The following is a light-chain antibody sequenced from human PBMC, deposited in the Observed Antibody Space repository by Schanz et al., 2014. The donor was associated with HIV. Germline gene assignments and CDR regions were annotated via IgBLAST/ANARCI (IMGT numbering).Light chain of an antibody. Sequence: QSALTQPASVSGSPGQSITISCTGTSSDVGSYNLVSWYQQYPGKAPKLMIYDVTNRPSGVSNRFSGSKSGNTASLTISGLQAEDEADYYCSSYAGSKNLFGGGTKLTVL. CDR3: SSYAGSKNL. CDR2: DVT. J-gene: IGLJ2*01. CDR1: SSDVGSYNL. V-gene: IGLV2-14*02.